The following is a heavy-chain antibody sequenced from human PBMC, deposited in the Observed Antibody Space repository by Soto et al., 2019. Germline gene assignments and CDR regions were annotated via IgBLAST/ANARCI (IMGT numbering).Heavy chain of an antibody. J-gene: IGHJ6*02. D-gene: IGHD6-13*01. Sequence: GESLKISCKGSGYSFTSYWIGWVRQMPGKGLEWMGIIYPGDSDTRYSPSFQGQVTISADKSISTAYLQWSSLKASDTAMYYFGRRTAAGYFGMAVGGQGTRVTVSS. V-gene: IGHV5-51*01. CDR3: GRRTAAGYFGMAV. CDR1: GYSFTSYW. CDR2: IYPGDSDT.